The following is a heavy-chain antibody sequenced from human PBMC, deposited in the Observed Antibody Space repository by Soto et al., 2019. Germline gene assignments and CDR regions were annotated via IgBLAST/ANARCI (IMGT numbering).Heavy chain of an antibody. CDR1: GYSFTSYW. CDR3: ARLEGIAAAGTDNWFDP. CDR2: IYPGDSDT. D-gene: IGHD6-13*01. J-gene: IGHJ5*02. Sequence: GESLKISCKGSGYSFTSYWIGWVRQMPGKGLEWMGIIYPGDSDTRYSPSFQGQVTISADKSISTAYLQWSSLKASDTAMYYCARLEGIAAAGTDNWFDPWGQGTLVTVSS. V-gene: IGHV5-51*01.